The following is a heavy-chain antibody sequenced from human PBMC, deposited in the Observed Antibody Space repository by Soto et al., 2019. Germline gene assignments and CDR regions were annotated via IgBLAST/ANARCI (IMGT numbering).Heavy chain of an antibody. D-gene: IGHD3-3*01. V-gene: IGHV3-11*01. CDR1: GYTFSAYY. Sequence: QVQLVESGGALVKPGGSLRLSCAASGYTFSAYYMSWIRQAPGKGLEWISYIDTSGTKIYYADSVKGRFTITRDNAKNSLYLEMNSLRDEDTAVYYCASHYDMWSGYLSPVDYWGQGTLVTVSS. CDR3: ASHYDMWSGYLSPVDY. CDR2: IDTSGTKI. J-gene: IGHJ4*02.